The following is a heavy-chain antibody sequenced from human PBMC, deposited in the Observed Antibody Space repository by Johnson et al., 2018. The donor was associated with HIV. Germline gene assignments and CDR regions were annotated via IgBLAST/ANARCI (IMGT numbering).Heavy chain of an antibody. CDR3: AKGGGQQLAHAFDI. J-gene: IGHJ3*02. D-gene: IGHD6-13*01. CDR2: ISWNSGSI. V-gene: IGHV3-9*01. Sequence: VESGGGVVRPGGSLRLSCAASGFTFDDYAMHWVRQAPGKGLEWVSGISWNSGSIGYADSVKGRFTISRDNAKNSLYLQMNSLRAEDTALYYCAKGGGQQLAHAFDIWGQGTMVTVSS. CDR1: GFTFDDYA.